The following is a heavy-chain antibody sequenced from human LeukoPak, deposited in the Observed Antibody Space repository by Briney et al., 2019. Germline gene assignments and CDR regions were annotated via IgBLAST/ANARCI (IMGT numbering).Heavy chain of an antibody. J-gene: IGHJ6*03. V-gene: IGHV3-23*01. CDR3: ARSLRVRGVPDYMDF. CDR1: GFTFSYYG. D-gene: IGHD3-10*01. Sequence: QCGGSLRLSCAASGFTFSYYGMSWVRQAPGKGLEWVSGISDSGVGTKHADTVKGRFTISRDNSKNMLYLQMNSLRADDTAVYYCARSLRVRGVPDYMDFWGKGTTVTISS. CDR2: ISDSGVGT.